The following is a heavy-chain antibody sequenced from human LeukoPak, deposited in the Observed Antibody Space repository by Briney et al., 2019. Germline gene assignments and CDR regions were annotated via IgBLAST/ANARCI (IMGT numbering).Heavy chain of an antibody. CDR1: GFTLSSYT. D-gene: IGHD5-18*01. CDR3: ARERYSFDY. V-gene: IGHV3-21*01. Sequence: GGSLRLSCAASGFTLSSYTMNWVRQAPGKGLEWVSSISSSSSYRYYADSVKGRFTISRDNAKNSLYVQMNSLRAEDTAVYYCARERYSFDYWGQGTLVTVSS. J-gene: IGHJ4*02. CDR2: ISSSSSYR.